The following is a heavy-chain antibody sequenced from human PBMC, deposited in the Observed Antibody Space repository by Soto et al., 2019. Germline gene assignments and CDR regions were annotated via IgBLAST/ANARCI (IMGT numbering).Heavy chain of an antibody. V-gene: IGHV4-59*01. Sequence: PSETLSLTXTVSGGSISSYYWSWIRQPPGKGLEWIGYIYYSGSTNYNPSLKSRVTISVDASKNQFSLKLSSVTAADTAVYYCARGGNNYDFWSGYSTPYGMDVWGQGTTVTVSS. CDR2: IYYSGST. D-gene: IGHD3-3*01. CDR1: GGSISSYY. J-gene: IGHJ6*02. CDR3: ARGGNNYDFWSGYSTPYGMDV.